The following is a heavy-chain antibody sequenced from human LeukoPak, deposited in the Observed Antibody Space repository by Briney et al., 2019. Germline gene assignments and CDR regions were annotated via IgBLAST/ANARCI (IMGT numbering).Heavy chain of an antibody. CDR2: IGYSNISI. V-gene: IGHV3-48*02. J-gene: IGHJ4*02. Sequence: PGGSLRLSCAASGFTFSTYSMTWVRQAPGKGLEWVSYIGYSNISIYYADSVRGRFTVSRDNAKSSQYLQMNSLKDEDTAVYYCATAGSNTQTWWFDYWGRGVLVSVCS. CDR3: ATAGSNTQTWWFDY. CDR1: GFTFSTYS. D-gene: IGHD2-15*01.